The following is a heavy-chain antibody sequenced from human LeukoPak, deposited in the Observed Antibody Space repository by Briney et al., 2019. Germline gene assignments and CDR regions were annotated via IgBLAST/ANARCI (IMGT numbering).Heavy chain of an antibody. J-gene: IGHJ4*02. V-gene: IGHV4-59*01. CDR2: IHYTGST. CDR1: GGSISTYY. D-gene: IGHD6-6*01. CDR3: AAYSSSSGAFDY. Sequence: PSETLSLTCTVSGGSISTYYWSWIRQPPGKGLEWIGYIHYTGSTNYNPSLKSQFTISVDTSKNQFSLRLSSVTSADTAVYYCAAYSSSSGAFDYWGQGTLVTASS.